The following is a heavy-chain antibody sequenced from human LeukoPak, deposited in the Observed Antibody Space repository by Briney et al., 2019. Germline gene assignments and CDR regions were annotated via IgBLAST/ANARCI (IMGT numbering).Heavy chain of an antibody. Sequence: GGSLRLSCAASGFTFSSYAMSWVRQAPGKGLEWVSAISGSGGSTYYADSVKGRFTISRDNSKNTLYLQMNSLRAEDTAVYYCAREGVEVLRYFDWLLVLPYYFDYWGQGTLVTVSS. CDR1: GFTFSSYA. CDR2: ISGSGGST. D-gene: IGHD3-9*01. V-gene: IGHV3-23*01. CDR3: AREGVEVLRYFDWLLVLPYYFDY. J-gene: IGHJ4*02.